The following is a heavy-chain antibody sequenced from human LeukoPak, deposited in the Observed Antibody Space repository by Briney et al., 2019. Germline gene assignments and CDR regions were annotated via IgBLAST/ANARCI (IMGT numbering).Heavy chain of an antibody. CDR2: ISSGGSTI. Sequence: PGGSLRLSCAASGFIFSDYYMSWIRQAPGKGLEWVSYISSGGSTIYYVDSVKGRFTISRDNAKNSLYLQMNSLRAEDTAVYYCARGGSYLSAFDIWGQGTMVIVSS. D-gene: IGHD1-26*01. CDR3: ARGGSYLSAFDI. J-gene: IGHJ3*02. V-gene: IGHV3-11*01. CDR1: GFIFSDYY.